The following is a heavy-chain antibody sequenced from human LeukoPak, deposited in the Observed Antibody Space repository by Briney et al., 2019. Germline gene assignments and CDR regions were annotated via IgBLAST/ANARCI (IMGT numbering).Heavy chain of an antibody. Sequence: KTGGSLRLSCAASGFTFSDHYMDWVRQAPGKGVEWVGRTRNKANSYTTEYAASVKGRFTISRDDSKNSLYLQMNSLKTEDTAVYYCARVGLDPTPDSSRVDYWGQGTLVTVSS. CDR1: GFTFSDHY. D-gene: IGHD3-22*01. V-gene: IGHV3-72*01. J-gene: IGHJ4*02. CDR2: TRNKANSYTT. CDR3: ARVGLDPTPDSSRVDY.